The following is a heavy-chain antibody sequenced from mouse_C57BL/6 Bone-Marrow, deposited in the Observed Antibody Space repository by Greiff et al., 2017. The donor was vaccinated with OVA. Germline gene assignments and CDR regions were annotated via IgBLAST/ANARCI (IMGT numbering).Heavy chain of an antibody. Sequence: QVQLQQSGAELVKPGASVKMSCKASGYTFTSYWITWVKQRPGQGLEWIGDIYPGSGSTNYNEKFKSKATLTVDTSASTAYMQLSSLTSEDSSVYYCARRAVYYDYFPWFAYWCQGTLVTVSA. CDR1: GYTFTSYW. CDR2: IYPGSGST. V-gene: IGHV1-55*01. D-gene: IGHD2-4*01. J-gene: IGHJ3*01. CDR3: ARRAVYYDYFPWFAY.